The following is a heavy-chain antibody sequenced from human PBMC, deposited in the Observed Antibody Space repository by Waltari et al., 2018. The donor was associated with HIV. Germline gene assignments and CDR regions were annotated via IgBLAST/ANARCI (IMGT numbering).Heavy chain of an antibody. J-gene: IGHJ4*02. CDR1: GGSISSGNYS. CDR2: IFGSGGT. Sequence: QVQLQESGPGLVKPSQTLSLTCTVSGGSISSGNYSWSWIRQPAGKGLDGSGRIFGSGGTTYNPTLKSRVTSSVETSKNQYSLRLSSLTAADTAVYFCARGIDDSTGYMKNGFDYWGQGTRVSVSS. V-gene: IGHV4-61*02. CDR3: ARGIDDSTGYMKNGFDY. D-gene: IGHD3-22*01.